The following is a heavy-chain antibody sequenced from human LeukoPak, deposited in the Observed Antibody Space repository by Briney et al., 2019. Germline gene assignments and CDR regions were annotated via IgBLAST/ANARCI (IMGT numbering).Heavy chain of an antibody. CDR3: ATDRGSAWSFDY. CDR1: GYTFTGYY. V-gene: IGHV1-2*02. D-gene: IGHD6-19*01. CDR2: ISPNSGDT. J-gene: IGHJ4*02. Sequence: GASVKVSCKASGYTFTGYYMHWLRQAPGQGLEWMGWISPNSGDTNYAQKFQGRVTMTGDTSISTAYMELSRLKSDDTAVYYCATDRGSAWSFDYWGQGTLVTVSS.